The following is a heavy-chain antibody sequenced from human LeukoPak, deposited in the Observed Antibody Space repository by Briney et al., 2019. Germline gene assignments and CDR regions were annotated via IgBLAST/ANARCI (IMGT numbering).Heavy chain of an antibody. D-gene: IGHD6-6*01. CDR1: GGSISSYY. J-gene: IGHJ4*02. Sequence: PSETLSLTCTVSGGSISSYYWSWIRQPPGKGLEWIGNIYYSGSTNYNPSLKSRLTISVDASKNQFSLKLSSVTAADTAVYYCARGRYSSSPWGQGTLVTVSS. V-gene: IGHV4-59*01. CDR2: IYYSGST. CDR3: ARGRYSSSP.